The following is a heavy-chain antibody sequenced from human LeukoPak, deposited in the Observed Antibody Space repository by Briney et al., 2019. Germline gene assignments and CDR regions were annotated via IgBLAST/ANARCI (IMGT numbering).Heavy chain of an antibody. CDR3: AKLESPYYYAMDV. CDR1: GGSISSSSYY. CDR2: IYTSGST. Sequence: PSETLSLTCTVSGGSISSSSYYWRWLRQPAGKGLEWIGRIYTSGSTNYNPSLKSRVTISVDTSKNQFSLKLSSVTAADSALYYCAKLESPYYYAMDVWGQGTTVTVSS. D-gene: IGHD3-3*01. V-gene: IGHV4-61*02. J-gene: IGHJ6*02.